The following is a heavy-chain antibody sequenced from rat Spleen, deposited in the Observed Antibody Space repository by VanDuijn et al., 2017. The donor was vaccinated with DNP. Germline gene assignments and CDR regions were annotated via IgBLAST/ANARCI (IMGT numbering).Heavy chain of an antibody. CDR2: INKDSSPI. CDR1: GFSFNEYW. V-gene: IGHV4-2*01. CDR3: GRVAYPGGAMDA. J-gene: IGHJ4*01. D-gene: IGHD1-4*01. Sequence: EVKLVESGGGLVQPGGSLTLSCAASGFSFNEYWMGWVRQAPGKGLEWIGEINKDSSPIKYNPSLKDKFTISRDNGQNTLFLQMTKLESEDSVIYYCGRVAYPGGAMDAWGQGISVSVSS.